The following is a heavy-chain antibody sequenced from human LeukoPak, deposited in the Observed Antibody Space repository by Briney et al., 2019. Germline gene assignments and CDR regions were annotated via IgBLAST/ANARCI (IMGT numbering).Heavy chain of an antibody. Sequence: SETLSLTCSVSGGSMSSCYWSWIRQPAGKGVEWIGRIESNGNTNYNPSLKTRVTMSLDTSKNQFSLKLSSVTAADTAVYYCARGPYRSSSGGFDYWGQGTLVTVSS. CDR2: IESNGNT. CDR3: ARGPYRSSSGGFDY. V-gene: IGHV4-4*07. CDR1: GGSMSSCY. J-gene: IGHJ4*02. D-gene: IGHD6-6*01.